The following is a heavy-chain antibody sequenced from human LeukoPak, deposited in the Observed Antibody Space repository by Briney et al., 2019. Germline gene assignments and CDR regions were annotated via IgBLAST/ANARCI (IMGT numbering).Heavy chain of an antibody. CDR2: IYYSGST. D-gene: IGHD6-19*01. CDR1: GGSVSSGSYY. CDR3: ARVSSGWNTGFDY. V-gene: IGHV4-61*01. J-gene: IGHJ4*02. Sequence: SETLSLTCTVSGGSVSSGSYYWSWIRQPPGTGLEWIGYIYYSGSTNYNPSLKSRVTISVDTSKNQFSLKLSSVTAADTAVYYCARVSSGWNTGFDYWGQGTLVTVSS.